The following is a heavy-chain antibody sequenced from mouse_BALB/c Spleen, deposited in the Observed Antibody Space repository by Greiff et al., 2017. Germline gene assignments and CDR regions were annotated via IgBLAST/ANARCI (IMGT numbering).Heavy chain of an antibody. CDR3: ARYLRLQGYFDV. J-gene: IGHJ1*01. CDR1: GYTFSSYW. CDR2: ILPGSGST. V-gene: IGHV1-9*01. Sequence: QVQLKQSGAELMKPGASVKISCKATGYTFSSYWIEWVKQRPGHGLEWIGEILPGSGSTNYNEKFKGKATFTADTSSNTAYMQLSSLTSEDSAVYYCARYLRLQGYFDVWGAGTTVTVSS. D-gene: IGHD1-2*01.